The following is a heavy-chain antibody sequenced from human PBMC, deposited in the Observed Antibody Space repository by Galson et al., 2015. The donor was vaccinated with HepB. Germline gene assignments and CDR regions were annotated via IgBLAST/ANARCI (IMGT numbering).Heavy chain of an antibody. V-gene: IGHV4-39*07. CDR1: GGSISSSSYY. J-gene: IGHJ5*02. CDR3: AREYSIFGVVIIKGWFDP. CDR2: IYYSGST. D-gene: IGHD3-3*02. Sequence: SETLSLTCTVSGGSISSSSYYWGWIRQPPGKGLEWIGSIYYSGSTYYNPSLKSRVTISVDTSKNQFSLKLSSVTAADTAVYYCAREYSIFGVVIIKGWFDPWGQGTLVTVSS.